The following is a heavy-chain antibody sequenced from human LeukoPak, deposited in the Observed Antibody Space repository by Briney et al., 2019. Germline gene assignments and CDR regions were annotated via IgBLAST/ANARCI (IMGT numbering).Heavy chain of an antibody. D-gene: IGHD1-26*01. CDR1: GGSISSGGYS. CDR2: IYHSGST. CDR3: ASGSRGSYHGLDY. J-gene: IGHJ4*02. V-gene: IGHV4-30-2*01. Sequence: SQTLSLTCAVSGGSISSGGYSWSWIRQPPGKGLEWLGYIYHSGSTYYNPSLKSRVTISVDRSKNQFSLKLSSVTAADTAVYYCASGSRGSYHGLDYWGQGTLVTVSS.